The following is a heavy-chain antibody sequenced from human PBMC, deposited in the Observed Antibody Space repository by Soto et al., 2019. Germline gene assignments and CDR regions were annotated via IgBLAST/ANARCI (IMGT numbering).Heavy chain of an antibody. D-gene: IGHD6-19*01. CDR1: GFTFTTYA. Sequence: EVQLLESGGGLVQPGGSLRLSCAAAGFTFTTYAMSWIRQAPGKGLEWVSTVGDSDDSTYYADSVKGRFTISRDNSKNTVYLPMNSLRDEDTAVYYCTRSGWVYWGQGTLVTVSS. CDR2: VGDSDDST. J-gene: IGHJ4*02. V-gene: IGHV3-23*01. CDR3: TRSGWVY.